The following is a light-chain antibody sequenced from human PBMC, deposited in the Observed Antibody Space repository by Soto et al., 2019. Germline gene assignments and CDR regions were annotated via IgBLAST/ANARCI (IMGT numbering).Light chain of an antibody. V-gene: IGKV3-11*01. CDR1: QSVGSS. CDR2: DAS. J-gene: IGKJ4*01. Sequence: EIVLTQSPATLSLSLGERATLSCRVSQSVGSSLAWYQQKPGQAPRLLIYDASNRATGIPARFSGSGSGTDFTLTINSLEPEDVAVYYCQQRSYLFTFGGGTKVDIK. CDR3: QQRSYLFT.